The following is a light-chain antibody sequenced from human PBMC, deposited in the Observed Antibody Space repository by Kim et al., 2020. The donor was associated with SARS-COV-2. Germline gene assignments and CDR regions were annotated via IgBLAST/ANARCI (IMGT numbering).Light chain of an antibody. V-gene: IGLV1-47*01. CDR2: RNN. J-gene: IGLJ1*01. CDR1: SSNTGSNY. CDR3: APWDDSLSGYV. Sequence: GQRVTISCSGSSSNTGSNYVYWYQQLPGTAPKLLIYRNNQRPSGVPDRFSGSKSGTSASLAISGLRSEDEANYYCAPWDDSLSGYVFGTGTKVTVL.